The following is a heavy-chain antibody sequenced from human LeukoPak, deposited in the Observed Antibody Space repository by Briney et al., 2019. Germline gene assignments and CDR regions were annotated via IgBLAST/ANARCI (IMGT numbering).Heavy chain of an antibody. CDR3: ARQYSSFGSYMDV. V-gene: IGHV3-20*04. CDR2: INWNGGST. Sequence: RTGGSLRLSCAASGFTFSSYEMNWVRQAPGKGLEWVSGINWNGGSTGYADSVKGRFTISRDNAKNSLYLQMNSLRAEDTALYYCARQYSSFGSYMDVWGKGTTVTVSS. D-gene: IGHD6-6*01. J-gene: IGHJ6*03. CDR1: GFTFSSYE.